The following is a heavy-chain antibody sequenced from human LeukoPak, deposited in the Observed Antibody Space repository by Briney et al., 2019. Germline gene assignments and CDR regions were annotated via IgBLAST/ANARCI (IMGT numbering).Heavy chain of an antibody. V-gene: IGHV3-48*03. CDR2: ISSSSSTI. J-gene: IGHJ3*01. CDR1: GFLFSSFE. D-gene: IGHD3-16*01. CDR3: VRVGGAFDL. Sequence: GGSLRLSCAASGFLFSSFEVNWVRQAPGKGLEWVSYISSSSSTIYYADSVKGRFTISRDNAKKSLYMQMNSLRAEDTAVYYCVRVGGAFDLWGQGTRVSVSS.